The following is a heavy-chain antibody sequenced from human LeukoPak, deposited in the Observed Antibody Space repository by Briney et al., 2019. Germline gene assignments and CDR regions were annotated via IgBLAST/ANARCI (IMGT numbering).Heavy chain of an antibody. Sequence: SETLSLTCAVYGGSFSGYYWSWIRQPPGKGLEWIGEINHSGSTNYNPSLKSRVTISVDTSKNQFSLKMSSVTAADTAVYYCARGGSRWLQYLIDYWGQGTLVTVSS. CDR2: INHSGST. J-gene: IGHJ4*02. CDR3: ARGGSRWLQYLIDY. CDR1: GGSFSGYY. V-gene: IGHV4-34*01. D-gene: IGHD5-24*01.